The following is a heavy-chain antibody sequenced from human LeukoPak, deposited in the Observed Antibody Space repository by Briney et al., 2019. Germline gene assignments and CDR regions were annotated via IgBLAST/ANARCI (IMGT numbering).Heavy chain of an antibody. CDR1: GFTFSSYG. V-gene: IGHV3-30*02. J-gene: IGHJ6*03. Sequence: HPGGSLRLSCAASGFTFSSYGMHWVRQAPGKGLEWVAFIRYDGSNKYYADSVKGRFTISRDNSKNTLYLQMNSLRSEDTAVYYCATDTWELLDYYYYMDVWGKGTTVTVSS. CDR2: IRYDGSNK. CDR3: ATDTWELLDYYYYMDV. D-gene: IGHD1-26*01.